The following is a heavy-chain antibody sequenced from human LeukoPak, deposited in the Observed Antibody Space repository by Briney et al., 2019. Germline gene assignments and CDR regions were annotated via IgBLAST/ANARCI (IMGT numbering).Heavy chain of an antibody. Sequence: MSSETLSLTCAVSGYSISSGYYWGWIRQPPGKGLEWIGSIYHSGSTYYNPSLKSRVTISVDTSENQFSLKLSSVTAADTAVYYCARRITIFGVVIMDWFDPWGQGTLVTVSS. V-gene: IGHV4-38-2*01. CDR2: IYHSGST. D-gene: IGHD3-3*01. CDR1: GYSISSGYY. CDR3: ARRITIFGVVIMDWFDP. J-gene: IGHJ5*02.